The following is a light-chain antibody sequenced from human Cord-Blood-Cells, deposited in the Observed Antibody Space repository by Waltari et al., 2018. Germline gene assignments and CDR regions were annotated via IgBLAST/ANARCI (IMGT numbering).Light chain of an antibody. CDR2: QDS. CDR3: QAWDSSTYV. J-gene: IGLJ1*01. CDR1: KLGANY. Sequence: SYELTQPPSVSVSPGQTASTTCSGDKLGANYACWYQQKPGQSPVLVIYQDSKRPSGIPERFSGSNSGNTATLTISGTQAMDEADYYCQAWDSSTYVFGTGTKVTVL. V-gene: IGLV3-1*01.